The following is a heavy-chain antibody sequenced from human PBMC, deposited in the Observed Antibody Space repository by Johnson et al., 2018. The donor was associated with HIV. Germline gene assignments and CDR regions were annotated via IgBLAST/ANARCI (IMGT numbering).Heavy chain of an antibody. CDR1: GFTFSSYD. Sequence: VQLVESGGGLVQPGGSLRLSCEASGFTFSSYDMHWVRQATGKGLEWVSAIGTAGDTYYPGSVKGRFTISRENAKNSLYLQMNSLRAGDTAVYYCARYPIRDDAFDIWGQGTRVTVSS. J-gene: IGHJ3*02. V-gene: IGHV3-13*01. CDR3: ARYPIRDDAFDI. CDR2: IGTAGDT.